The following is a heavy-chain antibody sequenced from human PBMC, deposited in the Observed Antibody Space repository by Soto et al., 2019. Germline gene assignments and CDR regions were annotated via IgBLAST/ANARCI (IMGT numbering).Heavy chain of an antibody. Sequence: QVQLVESGGGVVQPGRSLSLSCAASGFTFSTYGMHWVRQAPGKGLEWVAVISSDGSNKNYADSVKGRFTISRDNSKNAVHLQMNSLRPEDTGVYYCAREGIEYCSYRRPLGQGTLVTVSS. V-gene: IGHV3-30*03. D-gene: IGHD3-16*02. J-gene: IGHJ5*02. CDR1: GFTFSTYG. CDR2: ISSDGSNK. CDR3: AREGIEYCSYRRP.